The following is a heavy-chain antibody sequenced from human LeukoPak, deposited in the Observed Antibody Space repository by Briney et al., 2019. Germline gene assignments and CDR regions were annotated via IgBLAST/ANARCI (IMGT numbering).Heavy chain of an antibody. V-gene: IGHV3-53*01. CDR3: AREVVTAGPTRWYFDL. J-gene: IGHJ2*01. D-gene: IGHD2-21*02. CDR2: LYSGGST. CDR1: GFAVKSSY. Sequence: PGGSLRLSCAASGFAVKSSYMNWVRQAPGKGLEWVSVLYSGGSTYYADSVKGRFTISRDNSKNTLYLQMNSLRVEDTAVYYCAREVVTAGPTRWYFDLWGRGTLVTVSS.